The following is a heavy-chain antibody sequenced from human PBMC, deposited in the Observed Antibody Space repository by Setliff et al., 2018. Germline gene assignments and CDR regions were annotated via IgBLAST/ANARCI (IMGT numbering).Heavy chain of an antibody. CDR3: ARLPPLHTPMALTFDY. Sequence: PSETLSLTCTVSGGSVRGYYWSWIRQPPGKGLEWIGYMYYSGDTNYNPSLKSRVTISVDTSKNQFSLELRSMTAADTAVYYCARLPPLHTPMALTFDYWGQGILVTVSS. CDR2: MYYSGDT. J-gene: IGHJ4*02. V-gene: IGHV4-59*08. D-gene: IGHD5-18*01. CDR1: GGSVRGYY.